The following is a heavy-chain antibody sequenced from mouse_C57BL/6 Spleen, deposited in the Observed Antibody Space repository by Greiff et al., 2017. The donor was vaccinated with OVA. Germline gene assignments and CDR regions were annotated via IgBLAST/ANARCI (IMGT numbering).Heavy chain of an antibody. J-gene: IGHJ2*01. V-gene: IGHV1-52*01. CDR2: IDPSDSET. CDR3: ERKTTVGFDY. Sequence: QVQLQQPGAELVRPGSSVKLSCKASGYTFTSYWMHWVKQRPIQGLEWIGNIDPSDSETHYNQKFKDKATLTVDKSSSTAYMQLSRLTSEDSAVYYCERKTTVGFDYWGQGTTLTVSS. CDR1: GYTFTSYW. D-gene: IGHD1-1*01.